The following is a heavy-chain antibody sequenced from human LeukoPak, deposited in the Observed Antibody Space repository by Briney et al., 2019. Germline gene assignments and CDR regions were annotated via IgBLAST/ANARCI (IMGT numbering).Heavy chain of an antibody. Sequence: GSLRLSCAASGFTVSNYAMSWIRQPAGKGLEWIGRIYTSGSTNYNPSLKSRVTMSVDTSKNQFSLKLSSVTAADTAVYYCARDKGYGPYYYYYYMDVWGKGTTVTVSS. CDR3: ARDKGYGPYYYYYYMDV. V-gene: IGHV4-4*07. D-gene: IGHD5-18*01. CDR2: IYTSGST. CDR1: GFTVSNYA. J-gene: IGHJ6*03.